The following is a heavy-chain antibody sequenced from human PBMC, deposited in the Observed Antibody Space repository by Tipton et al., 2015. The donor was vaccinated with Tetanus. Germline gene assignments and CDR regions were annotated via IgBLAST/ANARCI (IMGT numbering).Heavy chain of an antibody. CDR2: INHSGST. CDR1: GGSISSSSYY. J-gene: IGHJ4*02. D-gene: IGHD1-26*01. Sequence: TLSLTCTVSGGSISSSSYYWGWIRQPPGKGLEWIGEINHSGSTNYNPSLKSRVTISVDTSKNQFSLKLSSVTAADTAVYYCARAGWELPIDYWGQGTLVTVPS. CDR3: ARAGWELPIDY. V-gene: IGHV4-39*07.